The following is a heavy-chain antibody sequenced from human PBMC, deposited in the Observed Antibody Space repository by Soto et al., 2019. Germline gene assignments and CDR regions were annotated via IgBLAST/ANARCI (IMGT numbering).Heavy chain of an antibody. CDR3: ATIRVRGGPLRFED. Sequence: QVQLVQSGAEVRKPGSSVKVSCKTSGGLISKYSFNWVRQAPGQGFEWMGGVLPISGSTDYAQKFQGRLTITADRSTSTVYMELSRLRSDDTANYYCATIRVRGGPLRFEDGGQGMLISVSS. CDR2: VLPISGST. CDR1: GGLISKYS. J-gene: IGHJ4*01. V-gene: IGHV1-69*06. D-gene: IGHD5-12*01.